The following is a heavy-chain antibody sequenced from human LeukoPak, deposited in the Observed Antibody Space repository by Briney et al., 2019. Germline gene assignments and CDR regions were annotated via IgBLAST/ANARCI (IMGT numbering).Heavy chain of an antibody. CDR3: TRDPPHGVYDSIDTPFDY. J-gene: IGHJ4*02. V-gene: IGHV3-7*01. CDR2: IKEDGSDT. D-gene: IGHD3-22*01. Sequence: GGSLRLSCAASGFRFSGFWMSSVRQAAGKVLEWVANIKEDGSDTYYVDSVKGRFTTARDNAKHLMYLQMSSLRDEDTAVYYCTRDPPHGVYDSIDTPFDYWGQGTLVTVSS. CDR1: GFRFSGFW.